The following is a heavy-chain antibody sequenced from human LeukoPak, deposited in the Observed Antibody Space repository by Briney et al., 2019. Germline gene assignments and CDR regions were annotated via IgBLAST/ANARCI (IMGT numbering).Heavy chain of an antibody. J-gene: IGHJ6*03. CDR3: AKDSNYDILTGYYSYYYYMDV. CDR2: ISPGGGPT. V-gene: IGHV3-23*01. CDR1: AFPFSSHG. D-gene: IGHD3-9*01. Sequence: PGGSLRLSCAGSAFPFSSHGMNWVRRAPGKGLEWVSGISPGGGPTYYADSVKGRFTISRDDSKNTLYLQMNSLRAEDTAVYYCAKDSNYDILTGYYSYYYYMDVWGKGTTVTISS.